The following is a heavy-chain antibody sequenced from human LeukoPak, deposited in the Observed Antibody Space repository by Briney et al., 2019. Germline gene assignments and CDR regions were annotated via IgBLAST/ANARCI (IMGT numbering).Heavy chain of an antibody. CDR3: AKGIIYGDYPPYYFDY. CDR1: GFTFSSYA. D-gene: IGHD4-17*01. J-gene: IGHJ4*02. V-gene: IGHV3-23*01. CDR2: ISGSGGST. Sequence: PGGSLSLSCAASGFTFSSYAMSWVRQAPGKGLEWVSAISGSGGSTYYADSVKGRFTISRDNSKNTLYLQMNSLRAEDTAVYYCAKGIIYGDYPPYYFDYWGQGTLVAVSS.